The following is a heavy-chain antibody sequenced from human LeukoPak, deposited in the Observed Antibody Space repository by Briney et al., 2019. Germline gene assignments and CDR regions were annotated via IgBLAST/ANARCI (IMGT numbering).Heavy chain of an antibody. V-gene: IGHV3-30*18. Sequence: GRSLRLSCVGSGFTFSDYAIHWVRQAPGKRLEWVAVASHDEVGKQFADSVKGRFTLSRDNSRDSVHLQMNRLGDEDTGVYFCAKDRGYGEHEPFESWGQGSLVTVSS. CDR3: AKDRGYGEHEPFES. CDR1: GFTFSDYA. J-gene: IGHJ4*02. CDR2: ASHDEVGK. D-gene: IGHD4-17*01.